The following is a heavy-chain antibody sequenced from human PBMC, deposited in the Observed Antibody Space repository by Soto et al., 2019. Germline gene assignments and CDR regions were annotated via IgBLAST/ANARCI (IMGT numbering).Heavy chain of an antibody. CDR3: ARESGGATATLDYYYFYMDV. J-gene: IGHJ6*03. CDR2: INPNGGVT. D-gene: IGHD5-12*01. Sequence: QVQLVQSGAEVRTPGASVTVSCRSSGDSFNDYYIHWVRQAPGQGFEWMGWINPNGGVTKYAQKFQGWVSMTRDTSIRTVYMQRSRLRSDDTAVYYCARESGGATATLDYYYFYMDVWGTGTTVTVSS. V-gene: IGHV1-2*04. CDR1: GDSFNDYY.